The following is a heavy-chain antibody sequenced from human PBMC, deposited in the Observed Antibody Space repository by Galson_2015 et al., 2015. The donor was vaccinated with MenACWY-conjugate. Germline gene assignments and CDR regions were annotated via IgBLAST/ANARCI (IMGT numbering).Heavy chain of an antibody. J-gene: IGHJ4*02. CDR1: GFTFGNYW. CDR3: ARESTHNYAYAIDY. CDR2: IRGDGSEI. D-gene: IGHD3-16*01. Sequence: SLRLSCAASGFTFGNYWMTWVRQAPGKGLEWVANIRGDGSEIWYVDSVKGRFTISRDNARYSLYLQMNALRAEDTAVYYCARESTHNYAYAIDYWGQGILVSVSS. V-gene: IGHV3-7*03.